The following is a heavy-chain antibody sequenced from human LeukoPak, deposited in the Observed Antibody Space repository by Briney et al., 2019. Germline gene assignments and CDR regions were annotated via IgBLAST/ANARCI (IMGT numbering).Heavy chain of an antibody. CDR1: GGTFSSYA. D-gene: IGHD1-26*01. Sequence: GASVKVSCKASGGTFSSYAISWVRQAPGQGLEWMGGTIPIFGTANYAQKFQGRVTITADESTSTAYMELSSLRSEDTAVYYCAREGPVGATMDYWGQGTLVTVSS. CDR3: AREGPVGATMDY. J-gene: IGHJ4*02. V-gene: IGHV1-69*13. CDR2: TIPIFGTA.